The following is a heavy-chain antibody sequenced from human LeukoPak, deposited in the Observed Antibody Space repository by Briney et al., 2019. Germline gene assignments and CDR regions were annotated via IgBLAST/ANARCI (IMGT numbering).Heavy chain of an antibody. V-gene: IGHV1-69*13. CDR3: AADSGIVGATGVDY. CDR2: IIPIFGTA. CDR1: GGTFSSYA. D-gene: IGHD1-26*01. J-gene: IGHJ4*02. Sequence: SVKVSCKASGGTFSSYAISWVRQAPGQGLEWMGEIIPIFGTANYAQKFQGRVTITADESTSTAYMELSSLRSEDTAVYYCAADSGIVGATGVDYWGQGTLVTVSS.